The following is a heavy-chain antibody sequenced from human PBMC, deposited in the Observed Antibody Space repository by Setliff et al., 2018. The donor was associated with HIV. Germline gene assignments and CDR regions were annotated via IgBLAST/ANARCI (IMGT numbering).Heavy chain of an antibody. V-gene: IGHV1-18*01. CDR1: GYTFTTYG. J-gene: IGHJ3*02. CDR3: AREGYSVDAFDI. D-gene: IGHD4-4*01. Sequence: ASVKVSCKASGYTFTTYGISWVRQAPGQGLEWMGWISAYNGNINYAQKFQGRVTMTTDTSTSTAYMELRSLRSDDTAVYYCAREGYSVDAFDIWGQGTMVTVSS. CDR2: ISAYNGNI.